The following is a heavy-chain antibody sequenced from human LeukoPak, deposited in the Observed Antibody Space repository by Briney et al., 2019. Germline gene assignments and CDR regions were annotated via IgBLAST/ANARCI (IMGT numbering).Heavy chain of an antibody. Sequence: ASVEVSCKASGYTFTSYDINWVRQAPGQGLEWMGWINPNSGDTGYAQRFQGRVTMTRDTSIRTIYMEIYMELTGLRFDDTALYYCARWDGYSSSPDYWGQGTLVTVSS. CDR1: GYTFTSYD. D-gene: IGHD6-13*01. J-gene: IGHJ4*02. V-gene: IGHV1-2*02. CDR3: ARWDGYSSSPDY. CDR2: INPNSGDT.